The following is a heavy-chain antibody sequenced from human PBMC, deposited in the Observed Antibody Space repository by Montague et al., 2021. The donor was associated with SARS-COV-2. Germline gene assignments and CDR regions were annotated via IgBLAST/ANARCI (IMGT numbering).Heavy chain of an antibody. J-gene: IGHJ4*02. D-gene: IGHD2-21*02. Sequence: SETLSLTCNVSGASISRSDYYWAWLRQPPGKGLELIGSIHYIGNTYYNPSLESRVTISVDTSDHPFSLKLRSAIAADTAVYYSSRLLPDGTVVATDIPFDSWGQGTLVTVSS. CDR3: SRLLPDGTVVATDIPFDS. CDR1: GASISRSDYY. CDR2: IHYIGNT. V-gene: IGHV4-39*01.